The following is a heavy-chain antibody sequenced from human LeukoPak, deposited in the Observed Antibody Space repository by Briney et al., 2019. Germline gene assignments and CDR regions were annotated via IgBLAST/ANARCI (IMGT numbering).Heavy chain of an antibody. CDR3: ANRRGTSGWSEGYFDY. J-gene: IGHJ4*02. CDR2: INCDDDK. CDR1: GFSLSTSGVG. Sequence: SGPTLVNPTQTLTLTCTFSGFSLSTSGVGVGWIRQPPGKAPEWLALINCDDDKRYSPYLKSRLTITKDTSKNQVVLTMTNVDPLDTATYYCANRRGTSGWSEGYFDYWGQGTLVTVSS. V-gene: IGHV2-5*02. D-gene: IGHD6-19*01.